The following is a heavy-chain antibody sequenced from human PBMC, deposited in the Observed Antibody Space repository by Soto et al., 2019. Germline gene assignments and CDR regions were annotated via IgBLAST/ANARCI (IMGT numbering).Heavy chain of an antibody. D-gene: IGHD2-15*01. CDR2: IIPIFGTA. Sequence: SVKVSCKASGGTFSSYAISWVRQAPGQGLEWMGGIIPIFGTANYAQKFQGRVTITADKSTSTAYMELSSLRSEDTAVYYCARAQIVVVVAATPYYYGVDVWGQGTTVTVSS. J-gene: IGHJ6*02. CDR1: GGTFSSYA. CDR3: ARAQIVVVVAATPYYYGVDV. V-gene: IGHV1-69*06.